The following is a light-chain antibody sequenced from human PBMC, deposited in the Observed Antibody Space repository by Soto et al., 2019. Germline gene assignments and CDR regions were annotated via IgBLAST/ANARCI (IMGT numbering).Light chain of an antibody. V-gene: IGKV1-5*03. CDR3: QHYNSNPLT. J-gene: IGKJ4*01. Sequence: DIQMTQSPSTLSASVGDRVTITCRASQSISSWLAWYQQKPGKVPKLLIYKAYSLESGVPSRFSGSRSGTEFPLTISSLHPDDFATYYCQHYNSNPLTFGGGTKVEIK. CDR2: KAY. CDR1: QSISSW.